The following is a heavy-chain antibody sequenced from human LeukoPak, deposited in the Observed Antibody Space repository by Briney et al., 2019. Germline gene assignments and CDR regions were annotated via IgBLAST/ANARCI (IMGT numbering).Heavy chain of an antibody. CDR2: IYPGDSDT. CDR3: ARRGYYDSSGYYRPLDY. V-gene: IGHV5-51*01. CDR1: GYSFTSYW. Sequence: GESLKISCKGSGYSFTSYWIGWVRQMPGKGLEWMGIIYPGDSDTKYSPSFQGRVTISADKSNSTAFLQWSSLKASDTAIYYCARRGYYDSSGYYRPLDYWGQGTLVTVSS. D-gene: IGHD3-22*01. J-gene: IGHJ4*02.